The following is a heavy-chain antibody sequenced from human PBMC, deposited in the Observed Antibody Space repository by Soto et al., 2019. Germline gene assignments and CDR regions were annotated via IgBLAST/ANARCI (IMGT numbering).Heavy chain of an antibody. J-gene: IGHJ6*02. V-gene: IGHV3-53*01. CDR2: IYSGGST. CDR1: GFTFSSNY. CDR3: ARDLRTGYYYYGMDA. Sequence: GGSLRLSCAASGFTFSSNYMSWVRQAPGKGLEWVSVIYSGGSTYYADSVKGRFTISRDNSKNTLYLQMNSLRAEDTAVYYCARDLRTGYYYYGMDAWGQGTTVTVSS.